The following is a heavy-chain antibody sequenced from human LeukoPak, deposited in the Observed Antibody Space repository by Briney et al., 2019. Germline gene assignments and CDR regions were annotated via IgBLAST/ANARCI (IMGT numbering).Heavy chain of an antibody. CDR2: IGGTAGNT. CDR1: GRTFTEHY. V-gene: IGHV3-11*04. D-gene: IGHD2-8*01. J-gene: IGHJ3*02. CDR3: AREWSAFDI. Sequence: GGSLRLSCAASGRTFTEHYMHWIRQAPGKGLEWVSFIGGTAGNTYYADSVKGRFTISRDNAKNSLYLHMNSLRAEDTAVYYCAREWSAFDIWGQGTMVTVSS.